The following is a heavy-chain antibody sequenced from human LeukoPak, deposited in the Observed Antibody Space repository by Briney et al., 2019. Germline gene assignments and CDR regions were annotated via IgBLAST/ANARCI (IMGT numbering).Heavy chain of an antibody. V-gene: IGHV3-11*01. J-gene: IGHJ4*02. CDR2: ISSSGSTI. Sequence: PGGSLRLTCAASGFTFSSYWMNWIRQAPGKGLEWVSYISSSGSTIYYADSVKGRFTISRDNAKNSLYLQMNSLRAEDTAVYYCARGLWFGEFTNPYFDYWGQGTLVTVSS. D-gene: IGHD3-10*01. CDR3: ARGLWFGEFTNPYFDY. CDR1: GFTFSSYW.